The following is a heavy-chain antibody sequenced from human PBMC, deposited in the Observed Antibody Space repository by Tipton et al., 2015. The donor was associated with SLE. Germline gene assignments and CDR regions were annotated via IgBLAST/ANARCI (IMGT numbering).Heavy chain of an antibody. CDR1: GGSISSGAYY. V-gene: IGHV4-31*03. CDR3: ARLGPTRAFDI. CDR2: IYYSGST. J-gene: IGHJ3*02. Sequence: TLSLTCTVSGGSISSGAYYWSWIRQHPGKGLEWIGYIYYSGSTYYNPSLKSRVTISVDTSKNQFSLKLSSVTAANTALYYCARLGPTRAFDIWGQGTMVTVSS.